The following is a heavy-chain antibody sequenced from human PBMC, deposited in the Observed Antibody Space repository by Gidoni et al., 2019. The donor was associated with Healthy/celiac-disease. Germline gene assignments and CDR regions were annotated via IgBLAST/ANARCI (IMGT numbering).Heavy chain of an antibody. V-gene: IGHV4-59*08. CDR2: IYYSGST. D-gene: IGHD3-22*01. J-gene: IGHJ4*02. CDR3: ARHWAYYDSDLPYYFDY. Sequence: QVQLQESGPGLVKPSETLSLTCTVSGGSISSYYWSWIRQPPGKGLEWIGYIYYSGSTNYNPSLKSRVTISVDTSKNQFSLKLSSVTAADTAVYYCARHWAYYDSDLPYYFDYWGQGTLVTVSS. CDR1: GGSISSYY.